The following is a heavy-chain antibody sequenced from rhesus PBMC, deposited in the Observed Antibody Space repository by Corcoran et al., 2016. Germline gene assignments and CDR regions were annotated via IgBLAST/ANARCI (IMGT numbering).Heavy chain of an antibody. Sequence: QVQLQESGPGVVKPSETLSLTCAVSGDSISSGYDWSWIRQPPGKGLEWIGYIYGSSGSTTNNPSLKKRVTLSKDASKNQFSLKLSSVTAADTAVYYCARRAGYSGWSVDNWGQGVLVTVPS. D-gene: IGHD6-37*01. CDR3: ARRAGYSGWSVDN. CDR2: IYGSSGST. CDR1: GDSISSGYD. J-gene: IGHJ4*01. V-gene: IGHV4-76*01.